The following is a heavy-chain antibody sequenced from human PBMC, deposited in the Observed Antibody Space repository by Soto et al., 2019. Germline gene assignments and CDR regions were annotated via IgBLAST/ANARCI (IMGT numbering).Heavy chain of an antibody. CDR2: IYHSGST. V-gene: IGHV4-30-2*01. CDR1: GGSISSGGYS. CDR3: ARAGGLGAVAADY. J-gene: IGHJ4*02. Sequence: QLQLQESGSGLVKPSQTLSLTCAVSGGSISSGGYSWSWIRQPPGKGLEWIGYIYHSGSTYYNPSPKCGGPISVDSATNQFSLKLSSGTAADTAVYYCARAGGLGAVAADYGGQGTLVTVSS. D-gene: IGHD6-19*01.